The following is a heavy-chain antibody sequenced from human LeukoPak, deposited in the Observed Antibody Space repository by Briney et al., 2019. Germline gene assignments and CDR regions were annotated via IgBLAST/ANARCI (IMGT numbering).Heavy chain of an antibody. V-gene: IGHV1-2*02. D-gene: IGHD3-3*01. J-gene: IGHJ5*02. CDR3: ARDRQLTIFGVVIKSPINWFDP. CDR2: INPNSGGT. Sequence: ASVKVSCKASGYTFTGHYMHWVRQAPGQGLEWMGWINPNSGGTNYAQKFQGRVTMTRDTSISTAYMELSRLRSDDTAVYYCARDRQLTIFGVVIKSPINWFDPWGQGTLVTVSS. CDR1: GYTFTGHY.